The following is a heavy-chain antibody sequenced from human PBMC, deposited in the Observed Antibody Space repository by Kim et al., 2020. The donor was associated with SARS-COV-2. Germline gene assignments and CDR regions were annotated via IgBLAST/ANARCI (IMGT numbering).Heavy chain of an antibody. CDR3: AKLPSTDDAFDI. CDR1: GFTFDDYA. Sequence: GGSLRLSCAASGFTFDDYAMHWVRQAPGKGLEWVSGISWNSGSIGYADSVKGRFTISRDNAKNSLYLQMNRLRAEDTALYYCAKLPSTDDAFDIWGQGT. V-gene: IGHV3-9*01. CDR2: ISWNSGSI. J-gene: IGHJ3*02.